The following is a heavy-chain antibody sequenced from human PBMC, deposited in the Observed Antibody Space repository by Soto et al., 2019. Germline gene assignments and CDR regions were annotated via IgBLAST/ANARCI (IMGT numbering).Heavy chain of an antibody. J-gene: IGHJ4*02. D-gene: IGHD2-15*01. CDR1: GYTFTSYG. CDR2: ISAYNGNT. V-gene: IGHV1-18*01. Sequence: GASVKVSCKASGYTFTSYGISWVRQAPGQGLEWMGWISAYNGNTNYAQKLQGRVTMTTDTSTSTAYMELRSLRSDDTAVYYCARIKGYCSGGSCYFMGGLDDWGQGTLVTVSS. CDR3: ARIKGYCSGGSCYFMGGLDD.